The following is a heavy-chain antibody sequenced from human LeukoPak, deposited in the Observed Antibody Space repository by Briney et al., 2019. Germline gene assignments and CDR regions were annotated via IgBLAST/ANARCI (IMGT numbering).Heavy chain of an antibody. Sequence: ASVKVSCKASGGTFSSYAISWVRQAPGQGLEWMGRIIPILGIANYAQKFQGRVTITADKSTSTAYMELSSLRSEDTAVYYCATIGGLDSSGYYCDYWGQGTLVTVSS. CDR3: ATIGGLDSSGYYCDY. CDR1: GGTFSSYA. CDR2: IIPILGIA. J-gene: IGHJ4*02. V-gene: IGHV1-69*04. D-gene: IGHD3-22*01.